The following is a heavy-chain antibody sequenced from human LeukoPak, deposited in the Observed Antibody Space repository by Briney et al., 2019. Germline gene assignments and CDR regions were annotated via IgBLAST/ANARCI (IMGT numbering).Heavy chain of an antibody. CDR3: ARDKLYCSGGSCRDYYGMDV. CDR2: ISYGGSNK. CDR1: GFTLSSYA. D-gene: IGHD2-15*01. Sequence: GKSLRLSCAASGFTLSSYAMHWVRQAPGQGLEWVAVISYGGSNKYYADSVKGRLTISRDNSKNTLYLQVNSLRAEDTAVYYCARDKLYCSGGSCRDYYGMDVWGQGTTVTVSS. V-gene: IGHV3-30-3*01. J-gene: IGHJ6*02.